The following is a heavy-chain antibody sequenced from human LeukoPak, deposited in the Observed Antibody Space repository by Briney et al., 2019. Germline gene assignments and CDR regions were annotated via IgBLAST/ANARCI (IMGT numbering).Heavy chain of an antibody. V-gene: IGHV4-39*07. CDR2: IYYSGST. D-gene: IGHD3-10*01. J-gene: IGHJ4*02. CDR3: ARVRPFITMVRGVFDY. Sequence: SETLSLTCTVSGGSISSSSYYWGWIRQPPGKGLEWIGSIYYSGSTYYNPSLKSRVTISVDTSKNQFSLKLSSVTAADTAVYYCARVRPFITMVRGVFDYWGQGTLATVSS. CDR1: GGSISSSSYY.